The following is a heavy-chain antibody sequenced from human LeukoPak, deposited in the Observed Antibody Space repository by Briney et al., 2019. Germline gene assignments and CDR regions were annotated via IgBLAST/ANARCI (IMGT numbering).Heavy chain of an antibody. V-gene: IGHV4-34*01. D-gene: IGHD3-22*01. J-gene: IGHJ4*02. CDR2: INHSGST. Sequence: SETLSLTCAVYGGSFRGYYWSWIRQPPGKGLEWIGEINHSGSTNYNPSLKSRVTISVDTSKNQFSLKLSSVTAADTAVYYCARQVVNYYDSSGYSDYWGQGTLVTVSS. CDR3: ARQVVNYYDSSGYSDY. CDR1: GGSFRGYY.